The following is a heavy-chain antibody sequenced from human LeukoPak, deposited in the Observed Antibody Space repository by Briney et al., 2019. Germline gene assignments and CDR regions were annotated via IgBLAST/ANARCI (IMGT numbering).Heavy chain of an antibody. Sequence: PSETLSLTCTVSGGSISSSSYYWGWIRQPPGKGLEWIGSIYYSGSTYYNPSLKSRVTISVDTSKNQFSLKLSSVTAADTAVYYCARDWRLLWFGELLPNYYYYYMDVWGKGTTVTVSS. CDR1: GGSISSSSYY. CDR2: IYYSGST. J-gene: IGHJ6*03. CDR3: ARDWRLLWFGELLPNYYYYYMDV. D-gene: IGHD3-10*01. V-gene: IGHV4-39*07.